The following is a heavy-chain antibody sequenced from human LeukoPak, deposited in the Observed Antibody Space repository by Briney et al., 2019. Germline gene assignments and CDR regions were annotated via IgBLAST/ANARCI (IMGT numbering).Heavy chain of an antibody. CDR2: IYYSGST. CDR3: ASSEFGHYDFWSGYYGYYYYYMDV. J-gene: IGHJ6*03. CDR1: GGSISSGGYY. V-gene: IGHV4-30-4*01. D-gene: IGHD3-3*01. Sequence: SQTLSLTCTVSGGSISSGGYYWSWIRQHPGKGLEWIGYIYYSGSTYYNPSLKSRVTISVDTSKNQFSLKLSSVSAADTAVYYCASSEFGHYDFWSGYYGYYYYYMDVWGQGTTVTVSS.